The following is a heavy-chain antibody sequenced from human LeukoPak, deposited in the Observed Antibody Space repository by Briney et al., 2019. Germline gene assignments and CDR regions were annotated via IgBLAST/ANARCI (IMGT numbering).Heavy chain of an antibody. CDR3: AKDFLYGDYDGY. CDR2: ISYDGSNK. D-gene: IGHD4-17*01. CDR1: GFTFSSYG. V-gene: IGHV3-30*18. J-gene: IGHJ4*02. Sequence: GGSLRLSCAASGFTFSSYGMHWVRQAPGKGLEWVAVISYDGSNKYYADSVKGRFTISRDNSKNTLYLQMNSLRAEDTAVYYCAKDFLYGDYDGYWGQGTLVTVSS.